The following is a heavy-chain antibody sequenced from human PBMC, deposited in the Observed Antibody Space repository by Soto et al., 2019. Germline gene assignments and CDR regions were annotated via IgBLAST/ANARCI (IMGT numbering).Heavy chain of an antibody. CDR2: IYPGDSDT. CDR3: AGSGTAGGDWFDP. V-gene: IGHV5-51*01. Sequence: GESLKISCKGSGYSFTNYWIGWVRQMPGKGLECMGIIYPGDSDTRYNPSFQGQVTISADKSISTAYLQWSSLKASDTAIYYCAGSGTAGGDWFDPWGQGTLVTVSS. D-gene: IGHD1-26*01. J-gene: IGHJ5*02. CDR1: GYSFTNYW.